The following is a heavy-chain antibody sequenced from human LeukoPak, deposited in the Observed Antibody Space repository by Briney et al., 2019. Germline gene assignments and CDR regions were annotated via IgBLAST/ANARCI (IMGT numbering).Heavy chain of an antibody. CDR2: IHDSGST. V-gene: IGHV4-59*12. J-gene: IGHJ4*02. CDR1: GGSITSYY. D-gene: IGHD3-22*01. Sequence: PSETLSLTCTVSGGSITSYYWSWIRQPPGKGLEWIGYIHDSGSTNYNPSLKSRVAISIYTSKNQFSLKLSSVTAADTAVYYCARVFNGDYYDSSGYYRPRIFDYWGQGTLVTVSS. CDR3: ARVFNGDYYDSSGYYRPRIFDY.